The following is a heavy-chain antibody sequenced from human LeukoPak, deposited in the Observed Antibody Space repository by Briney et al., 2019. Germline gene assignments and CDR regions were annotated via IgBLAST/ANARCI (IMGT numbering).Heavy chain of an antibody. CDR2: IYHSGST. CDR1: GGSIGSSNW. CDR3: ARELYSYGYYYYYYYMDV. V-gene: IGHV4-4*02. D-gene: IGHD5-18*01. Sequence: PSGTLSLTCAVSGGSIGSSNWWTWVRQPPGKGLEWIGEIYHSGSTNYNPSLKSRVTISVDKSKSQFSLKLSSVTAADTAVYYCARELYSYGYYYYYYYMDVWGKGTTVTISS. J-gene: IGHJ6*03.